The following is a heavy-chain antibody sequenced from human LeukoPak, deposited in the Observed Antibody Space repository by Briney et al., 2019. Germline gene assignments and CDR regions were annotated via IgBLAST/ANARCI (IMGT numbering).Heavy chain of an antibody. CDR1: GFTFSSYG. D-gene: IGHD1-26*01. CDR3: AKVNSGSYYGAFDI. J-gene: IGHJ3*02. Sequence: GRSLRLSCAASGFTFSSYGMHWVRQAPGKGLEWVAVTSYDGSNKYYAGSVKGRFTISRDNSKNTLYLQMNSLRAEDTAVYYCAKVNSGSYYGAFDIWGQGTMVTVSS. V-gene: IGHV3-30*18. CDR2: TSYDGSNK.